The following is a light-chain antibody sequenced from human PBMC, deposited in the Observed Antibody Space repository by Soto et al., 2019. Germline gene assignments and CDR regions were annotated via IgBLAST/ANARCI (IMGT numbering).Light chain of an antibody. Sequence: DIQMTQSPSSLSASVGDSVTITCQASQGISTYVNWYQQKTGKAPKILIYDTSNLEPGVPSRFSGSRSGTHFTFTITSLQPEDFETYYCQQYADVPLTFGGETKVDIK. J-gene: IGKJ4*01. CDR1: QGISTY. CDR3: QQYADVPLT. CDR2: DTS. V-gene: IGKV1-33*01.